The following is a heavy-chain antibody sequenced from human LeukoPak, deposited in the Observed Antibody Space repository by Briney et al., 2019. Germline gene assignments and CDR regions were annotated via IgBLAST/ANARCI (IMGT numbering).Heavy chain of an antibody. V-gene: IGHV1-18*04. D-gene: IGHD3-16*01. Sequence: GASVKVSCKASGYTFTGYYMHWVRQAPGQGLEWMGWISAYNGNTNNAQKFQGRVTMTTDTSTSTAYMELRSLRSDDTAVYYCARDRTGGDLDIWGQGTMVIVSS. J-gene: IGHJ3*02. CDR2: ISAYNGNT. CDR1: GYTFTGYY. CDR3: ARDRTGGDLDI.